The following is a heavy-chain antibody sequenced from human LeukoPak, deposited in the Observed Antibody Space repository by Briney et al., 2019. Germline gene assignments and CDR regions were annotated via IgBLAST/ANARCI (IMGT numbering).Heavy chain of an antibody. Sequence: GGSLRLSCAASGFTFSSYAMSWVRQAPGKGLEWVSAISGSGGSTYYADSVKGRFTISRDNSKNTLYLQMNSLRDEDTAVYYCARDIINSGSYAIDYWGQGTLVTVSS. CDR2: ISGSGGST. CDR1: GFTFSSYA. D-gene: IGHD1-26*01. CDR3: ARDIINSGSYAIDY. V-gene: IGHV3-23*01. J-gene: IGHJ4*02.